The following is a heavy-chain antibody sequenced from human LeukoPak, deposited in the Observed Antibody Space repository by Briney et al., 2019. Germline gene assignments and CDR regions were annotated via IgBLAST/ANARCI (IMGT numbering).Heavy chain of an antibody. J-gene: IGHJ3*02. D-gene: IGHD1-26*01. CDR3: ARAGRWEGRPHAFDI. CDR2: IYYSGIT. CDR1: GFTFSSYT. Sequence: PGGSLRLSCAASGFTFSSYTMNWIRQPPGKGLEWIGYIYYSGITNYNPSLKSRVTISVDTSKSQFSLKLSSVTAADTALYYCARAGRWEGRPHAFDIWGQGTMVTVSS. V-gene: IGHV4-59*01.